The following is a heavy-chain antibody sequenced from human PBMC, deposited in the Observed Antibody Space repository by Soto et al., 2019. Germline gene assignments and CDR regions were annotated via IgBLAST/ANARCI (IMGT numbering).Heavy chain of an antibody. D-gene: IGHD3-3*01. CDR2: ISDSGVST. Sequence: EVQLLESGGGLVQPGGSLRLSCAASGFIFNSYAMSWVRQAPGKGLEWVSSISDSGVSTYHADSVKGRFTISRDNSKNTRYLQMNSLRAEDTAVYYCAKDQGDVWSGKSLFQHWGQGTLVTVSS. CDR1: GFIFNSYA. J-gene: IGHJ1*01. CDR3: AKDQGDVWSGKSLFQH. V-gene: IGHV3-23*01.